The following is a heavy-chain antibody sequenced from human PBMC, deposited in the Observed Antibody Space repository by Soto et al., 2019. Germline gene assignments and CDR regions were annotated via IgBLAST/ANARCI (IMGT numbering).Heavy chain of an antibody. Sequence: PGGSLRLSCVGSGFTFSSNWMTWVRQAPGKGLEWVGNIRQDGSEKNYVDSVKGRFTISRDNAKNSLYLQMNSLRAEDTAVYYCARDDPFGMVRGVRPYYYYGMDVWGQGTTVTVSS. J-gene: IGHJ6*02. CDR3: ARDDPFGMVRGVRPYYYYGMDV. CDR1: GFTFSSNW. V-gene: IGHV3-7*01. D-gene: IGHD3-10*01. CDR2: IRQDGSEK.